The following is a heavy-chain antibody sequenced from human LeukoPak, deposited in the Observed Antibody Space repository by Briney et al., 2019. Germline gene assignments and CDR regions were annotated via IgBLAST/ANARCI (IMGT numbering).Heavy chain of an antibody. CDR2: IEQDESEK. CDR1: GFTLSRYW. Sequence: GGSLRLSCAASGFTLSRYWMSWVRQAPGEGPEWVANIEQDESEKDYADSVRGRFTISRDNAKNSLFLQMNSLRAEDTALYYCATYSGVHHKTFDDWGQGTLVTVSS. V-gene: IGHV3-7*03. CDR3: ATYSGVHHKTFDD. J-gene: IGHJ4*02. D-gene: IGHD1-26*01.